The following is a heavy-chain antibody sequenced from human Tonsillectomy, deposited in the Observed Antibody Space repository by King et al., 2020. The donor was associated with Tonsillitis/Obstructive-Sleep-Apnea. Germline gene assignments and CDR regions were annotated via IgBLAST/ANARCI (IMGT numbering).Heavy chain of an antibody. CDR2: FDPEDGEP. Sequence: QLVQAGAEVEIPGDSVKVSCKVSENTLSDLSIHWVRQAPGKGLEWMGGFDPEDGEPIYAEKFQGRVTMTEDTSTDTAYMEMSSLRSEDAAVYYCAAKPTIAARPKPFDYWGPGTLVTVSS. D-gene: IGHD6-6*01. V-gene: IGHV1-24*01. CDR1: ENTLSDLS. CDR3: AAKPTIAARPKPFDY. J-gene: IGHJ4*02.